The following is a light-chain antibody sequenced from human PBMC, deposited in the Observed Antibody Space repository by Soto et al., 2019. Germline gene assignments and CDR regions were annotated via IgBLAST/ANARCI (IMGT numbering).Light chain of an antibody. CDR3: QQYNSYPYT. Sequence: IPLTPTPSSLSASVGSRYTITVRASQSISSWLAWYQQKPGKAPKLLIYKASSLESGVPSRFSGSGSGTEFTLTISSLQPDDFATYYCQQYNSYPYTFGQGTKVDIK. J-gene: IGKJ2*01. CDR1: QSISSW. V-gene: IGKV1-5*03. CDR2: KAS.